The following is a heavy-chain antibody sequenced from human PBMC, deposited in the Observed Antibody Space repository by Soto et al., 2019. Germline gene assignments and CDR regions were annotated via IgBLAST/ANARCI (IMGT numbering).Heavy chain of an antibody. Sequence: PSETLSLTCTVSGGSIRTYYWSWIRQPPGEGLEWIGYIYYRGSTNRDPSLNSRVTFSVDTSKNKISLRLSSVTDSDTAVYYCARSGNSNGLVFDYWGRGTLVTVSS. V-gene: IGHV4-59*01. J-gene: IGHJ4*02. CDR2: IYYRGST. CDR3: ARSGNSNGLVFDY. CDR1: GGSIRTYY. D-gene: IGHD5-18*01.